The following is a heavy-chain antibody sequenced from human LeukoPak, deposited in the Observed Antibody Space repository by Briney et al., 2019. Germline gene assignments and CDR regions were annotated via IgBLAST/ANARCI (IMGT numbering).Heavy chain of an antibody. J-gene: IGHJ6*03. Sequence: PSQTLSLTCAVYGGSFSGYYWSWIRQPPGKGLEWIGEINHSGSTNYNPSLKSRVPISVDTSKNQFSLKLSSVTAADTAVYYCATPYYGSGSSRYMDVWGKGTTVTVSS. D-gene: IGHD3-10*01. V-gene: IGHV4-34*01. CDR3: ATPYYGSGSSRYMDV. CDR2: INHSGST. CDR1: GGSFSGYY.